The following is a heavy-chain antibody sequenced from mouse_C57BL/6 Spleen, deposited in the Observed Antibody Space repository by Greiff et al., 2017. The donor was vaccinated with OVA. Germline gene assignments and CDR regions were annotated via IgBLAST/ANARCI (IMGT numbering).Heavy chain of an antibody. Sequence: EVKLVESGGGLVQPGGSMKLSCVASGFTFSNYWMNWVRQSPEKGLEWVAQIRLKSDNYATHYAESVKGRFTISRDDSKSSVYLQMNNLRAEDTGIYYCTYYSNYVGYAMDYWGQGTSVTVSS. V-gene: IGHV6-3*01. D-gene: IGHD2-5*01. J-gene: IGHJ4*01. CDR2: IRLKSDNYAT. CDR3: TYYSNYVGYAMDY. CDR1: GFTFSNYW.